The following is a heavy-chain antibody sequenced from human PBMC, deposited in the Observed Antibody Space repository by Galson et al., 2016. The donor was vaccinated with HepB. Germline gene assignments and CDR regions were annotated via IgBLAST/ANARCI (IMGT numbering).Heavy chain of an antibody. CDR2: LDWDDDN. J-gene: IGHJ5*02. V-gene: IGHV2-70*04. Sequence: PALVKPTQTLTLTCTFSGFSLSTSGIRVSWIRQPPGKALEWLARLDWDDDNFYSTSLKTRLTISKDTPKNQVVLTMTNMDPADTATYYCVRSCNDPHWFDPWGQGTLVTVSS. CDR3: VRSCNDPHWFDP. CDR1: GFSLSTSGIR.